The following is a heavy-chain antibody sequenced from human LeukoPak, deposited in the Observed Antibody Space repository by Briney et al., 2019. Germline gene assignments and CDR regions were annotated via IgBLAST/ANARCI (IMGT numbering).Heavy chain of an antibody. D-gene: IGHD5-18*01. Sequence: ASVKVSCKASGYTFTGYYMHWVRQAPGQGLEWMGWINTNSGGTNYAQKFQGRVTMTRDTSISTAYMELSRLRSDDTAVYYCARDPPDTAILGAFDYWGQGTLVTVSS. V-gene: IGHV1-2*02. CDR1: GYTFTGYY. CDR2: INTNSGGT. J-gene: IGHJ4*02. CDR3: ARDPPDTAILGAFDY.